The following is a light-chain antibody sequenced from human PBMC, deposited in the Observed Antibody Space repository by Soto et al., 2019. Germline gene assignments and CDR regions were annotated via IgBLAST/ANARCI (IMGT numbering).Light chain of an antibody. CDR2: AAS. Sequence: DIQLTQSPSFLSASVGDRVTITCRASQGISSYLAWYQQKPGKAPKPLIYAASTLQSGVPSRFSGSGSATEFTLTISSLQPEDFATYYCQRLNSYPRTFGQGTKLEIK. J-gene: IGKJ2*01. V-gene: IGKV1-9*01. CDR1: QGISSY. CDR3: QRLNSYPRT.